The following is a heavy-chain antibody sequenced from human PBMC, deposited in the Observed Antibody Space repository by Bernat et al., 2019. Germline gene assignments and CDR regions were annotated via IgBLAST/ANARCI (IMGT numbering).Heavy chain of an antibody. Sequence: QVQLVESGGGVVQPGRSLRLSCAASGFTFGSYGMHWVRQAPGKGLEWVAVISYDGSNKYYADSVKGRFTISRDNSKNTLYLQMNSLRAEDTAVYYCARDRDSSPDYWGQGTLVTVSS. CDR1: GFTFGSYG. V-gene: IGHV3-30*03. CDR3: ARDRDSSPDY. J-gene: IGHJ4*02. CDR2: ISYDGSNK. D-gene: IGHD6-13*01.